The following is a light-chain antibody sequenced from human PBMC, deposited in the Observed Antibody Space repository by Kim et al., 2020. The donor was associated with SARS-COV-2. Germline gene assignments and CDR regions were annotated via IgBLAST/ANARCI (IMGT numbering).Light chain of an antibody. V-gene: IGLV3-1*01. CDR2: QDF. Sequence: SYELTQPPSVSVSPGQTVTLTCSGDKLGEKYSCWYQQRSGQSPILLIYQDFKRPSGIPERFSGSNFGNTATLTISGTQTVDEADYYCQAWDSSTVVFGGGTQLTVL. CDR3: QAWDSSTVV. J-gene: IGLJ2*01. CDR1: KLGEKY.